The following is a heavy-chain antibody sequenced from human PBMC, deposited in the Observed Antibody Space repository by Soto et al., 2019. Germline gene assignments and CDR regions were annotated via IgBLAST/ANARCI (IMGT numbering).Heavy chain of an antibody. Sequence: SETLSLTCTVSGGSISSSSYYWGWIRQPPGKGLEWIGSIYYSGSTYYNPSLKSPVTISVDTSKNQFFLKLSSVTAADTAVYYCARVPVTIFGVVMGYMDVWGKGTTVTVSS. V-gene: IGHV4-39*01. CDR1: GGSISSSSYY. CDR3: ARVPVTIFGVVMGYMDV. J-gene: IGHJ6*03. D-gene: IGHD3-3*01. CDR2: IYYSGST.